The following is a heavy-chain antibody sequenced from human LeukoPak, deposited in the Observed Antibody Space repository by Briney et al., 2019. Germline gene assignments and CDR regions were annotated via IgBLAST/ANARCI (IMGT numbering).Heavy chain of an antibody. CDR3: ARDRGYSGWYESLFDY. D-gene: IGHD6-19*01. CDR2: IYTSGST. CDR1: GGSISSGSYY. Sequence: PPQTLSLTCTVSGGSISSGSYYWSWIRQPAGKGLEWIGRIYTSGSTNYNPSLKSRVTISVDTSKNRFSLKLSSVTAADTAVYYCARDRGYSGWYESLFDYWGQGTLVTVSS. J-gene: IGHJ4*02. V-gene: IGHV4-61*02.